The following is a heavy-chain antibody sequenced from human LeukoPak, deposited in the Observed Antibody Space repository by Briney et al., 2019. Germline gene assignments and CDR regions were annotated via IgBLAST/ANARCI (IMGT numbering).Heavy chain of an antibody. J-gene: IGHJ4*02. V-gene: IGHV4-61*02. Sequence: PSHTLSLTCTVSGGSISSGSYYWSWIRQPAGKGLEWIGRIYTSGSTNYNPSLKSRVTISVDTSKNQFSLKLSSVTAADTAVYYCAGDYYDSSGYYYWGQGTLVTVSS. CDR1: GGSISSGSYY. D-gene: IGHD3-22*01. CDR2: IYTSGST. CDR3: AGDYYDSSGYYY.